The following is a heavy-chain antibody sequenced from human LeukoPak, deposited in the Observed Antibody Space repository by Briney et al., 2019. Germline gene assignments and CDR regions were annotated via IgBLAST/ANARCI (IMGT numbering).Heavy chain of an antibody. CDR1: GFSFSSHA. V-gene: IGHV3-30*19. D-gene: IGHD6-19*01. CDR3: ARDGVGGRGYYYYGMDV. J-gene: IGHJ6*02. CDR2: ISYDGSTK. Sequence: GGSLRLSCAASGFSFSSHAMHWVRQAPGKGLEWVAFISYDGSTKTYADSLKGRFTTSRDISLHLQMNRLRAEDTAVYYCARDGVGGRGYYYYGMDVWGQGTTVTVSS.